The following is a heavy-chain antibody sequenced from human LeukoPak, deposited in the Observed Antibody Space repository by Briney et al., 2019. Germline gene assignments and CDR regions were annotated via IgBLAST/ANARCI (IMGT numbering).Heavy chain of an antibody. CDR3: ARNGGTTSNPSHDTFAI. D-gene: IGHD4-11*01. J-gene: IGHJ3*02. CDR2: ISHSESA. CDR1: GGSISSGANY. Sequence: PSQTLSLTCTVSGGSISSGANYWSWIRQPPGRGLEWIGYISHSESAYYSPSLESRITISVDRSKNQFSLKLKSVTAADTAIYYCARNGGTTSNPSHDTFAIWGQGTMVAVSS. V-gene: IGHV4-30-2*01.